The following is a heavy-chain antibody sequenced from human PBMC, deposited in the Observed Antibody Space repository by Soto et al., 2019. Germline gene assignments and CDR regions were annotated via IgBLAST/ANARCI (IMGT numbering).Heavy chain of an antibody. Sequence: QVQLVQSGAEVKKPGSSVKVSCKASGGTFSSYAISWVRQAPGRGLEWMGGIIPIFGTANYAQKFQGRVTITADESTSTAYMELSSLRSEDTAVYYCARDLSITIFGVVTAYGMDVWGQGTTVTVSS. CDR1: GGTFSSYA. J-gene: IGHJ6*02. CDR2: IIPIFGTA. CDR3: ARDLSITIFGVVTAYGMDV. D-gene: IGHD3-3*01. V-gene: IGHV1-69*01.